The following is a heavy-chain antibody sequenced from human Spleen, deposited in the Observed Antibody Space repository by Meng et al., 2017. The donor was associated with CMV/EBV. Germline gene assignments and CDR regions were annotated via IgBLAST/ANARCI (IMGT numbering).Heavy chain of an antibody. CDR3: AKDPIGGNYRGSHFDY. Sequence: GESLKISCAAPGFTFTSYWMHWVRQAPGKGLEWVAGISSDGTTTYYPDSVRGRFTISRDNSKNTVYLQMNSLRPEDTALYFCAKDPIGGNYRGSHFDYWGQGVLVTVSS. CDR1: GFTFTSYW. D-gene: IGHD3-16*01. J-gene: IGHJ4*02. CDR2: ISSDGTTT. V-gene: IGHV3-30*18.